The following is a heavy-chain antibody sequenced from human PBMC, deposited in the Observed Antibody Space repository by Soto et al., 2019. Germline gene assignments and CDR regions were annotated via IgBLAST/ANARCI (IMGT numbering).Heavy chain of an antibody. CDR2: IYYSGST. Sequence: QVQLQESGPGLVKPSQTLSLTCTVSGGSISSGGYYWSWIRQHPGKGLEWIGYIYYSGSTYYNPSLKSRVTISVDTSKNQFSLKLSSVTAADTAVYYCARSGGEVITRAEYFQHWGQGTLVTVSS. V-gene: IGHV4-31*03. J-gene: IGHJ1*01. D-gene: IGHD3-22*01. CDR3: ARSGGEVITRAEYFQH. CDR1: GGSISSGGYY.